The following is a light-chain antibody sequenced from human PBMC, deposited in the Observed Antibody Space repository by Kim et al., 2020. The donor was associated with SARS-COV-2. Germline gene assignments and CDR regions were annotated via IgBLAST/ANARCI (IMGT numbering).Light chain of an antibody. CDR2: DVD. Sequence: GQAITFSCTGTSSDVGGYKYVSWYRQQPGTAPKLMIYDVDNRPSGVSDRFSGSKSGNTASLTISGLQAEDEGDYYCSSYTRTDTVVFGGGTQLTVL. J-gene: IGLJ2*01. CDR3: SSYTRTDTVV. CDR1: SSDVGGYKY. V-gene: IGLV2-14*03.